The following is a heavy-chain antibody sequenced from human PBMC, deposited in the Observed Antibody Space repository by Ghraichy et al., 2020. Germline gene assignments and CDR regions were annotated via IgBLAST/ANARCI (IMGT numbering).Heavy chain of an antibody. D-gene: IGHD1-14*01. Sequence: GGSLRLSCAASGFTVSSNYMSWVRQAPGKGLEWVSVIYSGGSTYYADSVKGRFTISRHNSKDTLYLQMSSLRAEDTAIYYCARGLGNDAFDIWGQGTMVTVSS. V-gene: IGHV3-53*04. CDR3: ARGLGNDAFDI. CDR2: IYSGGST. J-gene: IGHJ3*02. CDR1: GFTVSSNY.